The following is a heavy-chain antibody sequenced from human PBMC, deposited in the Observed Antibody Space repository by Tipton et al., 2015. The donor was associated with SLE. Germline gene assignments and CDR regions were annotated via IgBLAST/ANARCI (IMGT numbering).Heavy chain of an antibody. J-gene: IGHJ4*02. V-gene: IGHV3-21*01. CDR1: GFTFSSYS. D-gene: IGHD6-13*01. Sequence: SLRLSCAASGFTFSSYSMNWVRQAPGKGLEWVSSISSSSSYIHYADSVKGRFTISRDNAKNSLYLQMNSLRAEDTAVYYCARHSSSWSKYYFDYWGQGTLVTVSS. CDR2: ISSSSSYI. CDR3: ARHSSSWSKYYFDY.